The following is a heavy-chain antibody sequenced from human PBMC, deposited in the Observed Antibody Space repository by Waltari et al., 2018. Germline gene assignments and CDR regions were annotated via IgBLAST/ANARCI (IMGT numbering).Heavy chain of an antibody. V-gene: IGHV2-5*01. J-gene: IGHJ5*02. CDR1: GFSLSTSGVG. D-gene: IGHD3-22*01. Sequence: QITLKESGPTLVKPTQTLTLTCTFSGFSLSTSGVGVGWIRQPPGKALEWLALIFWNYGKRNSPYQKSRRVITKDNNKNQIVHTKTNRDPVDTTTDYYAEEPLCYYGSSGYYGNWFDPWGQGTLVTVSS. CDR3: AEEPLCYYGSSGYYGNWFDP. CDR2: IFWNYGK.